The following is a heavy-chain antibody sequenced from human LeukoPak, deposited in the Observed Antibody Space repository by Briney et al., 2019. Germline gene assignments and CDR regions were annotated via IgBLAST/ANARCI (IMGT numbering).Heavy chain of an antibody. Sequence: KPGGSLRLSCAASGFTFSSYSMNWVRQAPGKGLEWVSSISSSSSYIYYADSVKGRFTISRDNAKNSLYLQMNSLRAEDTAVYYCARGGTTAYYYFYYMDVWGKGTTFTVSS. CDR2: ISSSSSYI. CDR3: ARGGTTAYYYFYYMDV. D-gene: IGHD1-26*01. V-gene: IGHV3-21*01. CDR1: GFTFSSYS. J-gene: IGHJ6*03.